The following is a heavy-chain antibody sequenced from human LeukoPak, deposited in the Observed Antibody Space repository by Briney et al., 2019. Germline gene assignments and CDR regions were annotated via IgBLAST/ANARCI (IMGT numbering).Heavy chain of an antibody. CDR3: ARVMNREGTNY. V-gene: IGHV1-2*02. CDR1: GYTFTSYG. D-gene: IGHD1/OR15-1a*01. Sequence: GASVKVSCKASGYTFTSYGISWVRQVPGQGLEWMGWINPNSGGTKYAQKFQGRVTMTRDTSISTAYMELNRLRSDDTAVYYCARVMNREGTNYWGQGTLVTVSS. CDR2: INPNSGGT. J-gene: IGHJ4*02.